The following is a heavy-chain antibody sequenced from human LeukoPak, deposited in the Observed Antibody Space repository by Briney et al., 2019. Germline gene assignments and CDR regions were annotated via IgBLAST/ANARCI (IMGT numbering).Heavy chain of an antibody. Sequence: PGGSLRLSCAASGFTFSSYSMNWVRQAPGKGLEWVSSISSSSSYIYYADSVKGRFTISRDNAKNSLYLQINSLRAEDTAVYYCARYCSSTSCRNWFDPWGQGTLVTVSS. CDR1: GFTFSSYS. V-gene: IGHV3-21*04. CDR3: ARYCSSTSCRNWFDP. D-gene: IGHD2-2*01. J-gene: IGHJ5*02. CDR2: ISSSSSYI.